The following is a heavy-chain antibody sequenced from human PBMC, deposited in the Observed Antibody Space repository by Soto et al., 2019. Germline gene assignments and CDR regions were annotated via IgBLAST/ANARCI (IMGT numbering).Heavy chain of an antibody. D-gene: IGHD3-10*02. Sequence: QVHLVQSGAEVRKPGSSVKVSCKTSGGTFSTYTIYWVRQAPGQGLEWMGRIIPFFGTTKYAQNFQDRVTITADKSTSTTDMELSSLRAEDTALYYCARGLDVRADEGFDVWGEGTAVTVSA. CDR1: GGTFSTYT. J-gene: IGHJ3*01. CDR3: ARGLDVRADEGFDV. CDR2: IIPFFGTT. V-gene: IGHV1-69*06.